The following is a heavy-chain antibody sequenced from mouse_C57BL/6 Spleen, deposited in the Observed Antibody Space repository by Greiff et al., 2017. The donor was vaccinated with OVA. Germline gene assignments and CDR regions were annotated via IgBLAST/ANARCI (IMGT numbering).Heavy chain of an antibody. CDR3: TRATVVASYWYYDV. CDR1: GFNIKDYY. J-gene: IGHJ1*03. Sequence: VQLQQSGAELVRPGASVKLSCTASGFNIKDYYMHWVKQRPEQGLEWIGRIDPEDGDTEYAPKFQGKATMTADTSSNTAYLQLSSLTSEDTAVYYCTRATVVASYWYYDVWGTGTTVTVSS. D-gene: IGHD1-1*01. V-gene: IGHV14-1*01. CDR2: IDPEDGDT.